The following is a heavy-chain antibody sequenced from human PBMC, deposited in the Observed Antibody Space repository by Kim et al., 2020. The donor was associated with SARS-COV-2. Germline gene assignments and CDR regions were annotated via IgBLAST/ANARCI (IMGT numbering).Heavy chain of an antibody. J-gene: IGHJ4*02. D-gene: IGHD2-15*01. V-gene: IGHV4-34*01. Sequence: NPSLKSRVTISVDTSKNQFSLKLSSVTAADTAVYYCAREGVVAARGFDYWGQGTLVTVSS. CDR3: AREGVVAARGFDY.